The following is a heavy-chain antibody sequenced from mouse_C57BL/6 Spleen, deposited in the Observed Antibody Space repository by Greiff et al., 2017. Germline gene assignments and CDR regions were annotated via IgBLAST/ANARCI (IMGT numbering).Heavy chain of an antibody. D-gene: IGHD2-4*01. CDR3: ARRGDDYDDYFDY. V-gene: IGHV5-6*01. J-gene: IGHJ2*01. Sequence: VQLKESGGDLVKPGGSLKLSCAASGFTFSSYGMSWVRQTPDKRLEWVATISSGGSYTYYPDSVKGRFTISRDNAKNTLYLQMSSLKSEDTAMYYCARRGDDYDDYFDYWGQGTTLTVSS. CDR2: ISSGGSYT. CDR1: GFTFSSYG.